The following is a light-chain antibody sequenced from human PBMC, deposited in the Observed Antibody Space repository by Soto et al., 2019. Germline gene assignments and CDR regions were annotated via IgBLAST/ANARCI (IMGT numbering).Light chain of an antibody. CDR3: QQYSSYWT. J-gene: IGKJ1*01. Sequence: DIQMTKSPSTLSASVGARVTITCRASQSISRWLAWFQQKPGKAPNLLIYKASTLESGVPSRFSVSGSGTEFPLTLSSLQPDDSASYDCQQYSSYWTFGQGTKVDI. V-gene: IGKV1-5*03. CDR1: QSISRW. CDR2: KAS.